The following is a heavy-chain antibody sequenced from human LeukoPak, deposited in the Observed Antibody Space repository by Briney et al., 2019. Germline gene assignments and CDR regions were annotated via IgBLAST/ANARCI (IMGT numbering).Heavy chain of an antibody. D-gene: IGHD3-10*01. CDR1: GFTFSSYW. CDR2: INSDGSST. J-gene: IGHJ4*02. CDR3: ARGSYGSGSSAPFDY. Sequence: TGGSLRLSCAASGFTFSSYWMHWVRQAPGKGLVWVSRINSDGSSTSYADSVKGRFTISRDNAKNTLYLQMNSLRAEDTAVYYCARGSYGSGSSAPFDYWGQGTLVTVSS. V-gene: IGHV3-74*01.